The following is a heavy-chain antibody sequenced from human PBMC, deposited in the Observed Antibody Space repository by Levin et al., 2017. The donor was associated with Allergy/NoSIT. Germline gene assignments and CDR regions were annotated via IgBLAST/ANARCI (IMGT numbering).Heavy chain of an antibody. CDR1: GYTFTNYG. CDR2: ISGYSGYT. V-gene: IGHV1-18*01. D-gene: IGHD3-16*01. Sequence: ASVKVSCKASGYTFTNYGITWVRQAPGQGLEWVGWISGYSGYTGYAQKFQDRVTVTTDTSTTTAYMELRSLRSDDTAIYFCSRDRGDFVWGSCRATDYWGQGTLVSVSS. J-gene: IGHJ4*02. CDR3: SRDRGDFVWGSCRATDY.